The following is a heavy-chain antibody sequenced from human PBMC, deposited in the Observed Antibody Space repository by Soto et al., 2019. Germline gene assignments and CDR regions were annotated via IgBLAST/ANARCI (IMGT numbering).Heavy chain of an antibody. CDR3: ARGHTIFGVVPYYYYGMDV. D-gene: IGHD3-3*01. Sequence: ASVKVSCKASGYTFTSYDINWVRQATGQGLEWMGWMNPNSGNTGYAQKFQGRVTMTRNTSISTAYMELSSLRSEDTAVYYCARGHTIFGVVPYYYYGMDVWGQGTTVTV. J-gene: IGHJ6*02. V-gene: IGHV1-8*01. CDR2: MNPNSGNT. CDR1: GYTFTSYD.